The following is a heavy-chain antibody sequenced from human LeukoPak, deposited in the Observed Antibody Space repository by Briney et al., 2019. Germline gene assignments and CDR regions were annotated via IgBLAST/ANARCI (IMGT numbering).Heavy chain of an antibody. V-gene: IGHV3-23*01. J-gene: IGHJ4*02. CDR1: GFIFSNYA. Sequence: PGGSLRLSCAASGFIFSNYAMTWARLTPGKGLEWVSAISGSGSTTYYADSVKGRFTISRDSSTNTLYLQLSSLRAEDTAIYYCARRGSVFAYFFDYWGQGTLVTVSS. CDR2: ISGSGSTT. CDR3: ARRGSVFAYFFDY. D-gene: IGHD3-10*01.